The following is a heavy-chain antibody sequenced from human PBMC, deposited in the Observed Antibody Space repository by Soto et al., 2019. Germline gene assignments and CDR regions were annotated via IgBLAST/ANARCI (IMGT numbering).Heavy chain of an antibody. Sequence: GESLKISCKGSGYSFTSYWIGWVRQMPGKGLEWMGIIYPGDSDTRYSPSFQGQVSISADKSISTAYLQWSSLKASDTAMYYCAGGGVRGVITRTRDYYGMDVWGQGTTVTVSS. CDR2: IYPGDSDT. V-gene: IGHV5-51*01. CDR3: AGGGVRGVITRTRDYYGMDV. J-gene: IGHJ6*02. CDR1: GYSFTSYW. D-gene: IGHD3-10*01.